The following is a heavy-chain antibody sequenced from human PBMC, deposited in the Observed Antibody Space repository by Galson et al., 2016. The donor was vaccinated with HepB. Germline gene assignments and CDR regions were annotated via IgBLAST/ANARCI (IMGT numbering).Heavy chain of an antibody. CDR1: GGSLNDYF. D-gene: IGHD1-26*01. CDR2: IFHSGST. J-gene: IGHJ4*02. CDR3: AKEGEWDLLNSFDS. V-gene: IGHV4-34*12. Sequence: ETLSLTCAVYGGSLNDYFWTWIRQSPGKGLEWIGEIFHSGSTNYNPSLKSRVTISVDKSKNQFSLKLSSVTAADTAVYYCAKEGEWDLLNSFDSWGQGTLVTVSS.